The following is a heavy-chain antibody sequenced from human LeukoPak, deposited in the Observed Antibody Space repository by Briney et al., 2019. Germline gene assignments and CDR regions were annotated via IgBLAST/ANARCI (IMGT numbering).Heavy chain of an antibody. Sequence: GGSLRLSCAASGFTVSSNYMSWVRQAPGKGLEWVSVIYSGGSTYYADSVKGRFTISRDNSKNTLYLQMNSLRAEDTAVYYCARGASSSAKTFDCWGQGTLVTVSS. D-gene: IGHD6-13*01. V-gene: IGHV3-53*01. CDR2: IYSGGST. CDR1: GFTVSSNY. CDR3: ARGASSSAKTFDC. J-gene: IGHJ4*02.